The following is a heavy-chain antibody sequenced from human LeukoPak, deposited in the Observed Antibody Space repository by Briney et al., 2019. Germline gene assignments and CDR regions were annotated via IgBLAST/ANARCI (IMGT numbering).Heavy chain of an antibody. V-gene: IGHV3-48*03. CDR1: GFTFSSYE. CDR3: ARSTVTNYFDN. CDR2: ISKSGSTI. Sequence: GGSLSLSCAASGFTFSSYEMNWVRQAPGKGLEWTSYISKSGSTINYADSVKGRFTISRDDAKYSLYLQMNSLRAEDTAVYYCARSTVTNYFDNWGQGSLATVSS. J-gene: IGHJ4*02. D-gene: IGHD4-17*01.